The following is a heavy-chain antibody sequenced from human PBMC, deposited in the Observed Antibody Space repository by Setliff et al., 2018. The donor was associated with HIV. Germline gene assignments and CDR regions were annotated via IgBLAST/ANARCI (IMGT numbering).Heavy chain of an antibody. CDR3: ARHSPNVGVRGDAFDI. Sequence: TLSLTCTVSGGSISSHYWIWIRQPPGKGLEWIGYIHYSGATNYNPSLKSRVTISLDTSRTQFSLRLSSVTAADTAVYYCARHSPNVGVRGDAFDIWGQGTVVTVSS. J-gene: IGHJ3*02. D-gene: IGHD2-8*01. V-gene: IGHV4-59*08. CDR2: IHYSGAT. CDR1: GGSISSHY.